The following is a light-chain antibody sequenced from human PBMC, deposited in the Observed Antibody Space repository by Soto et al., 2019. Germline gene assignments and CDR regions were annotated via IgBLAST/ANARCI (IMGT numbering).Light chain of an antibody. CDR3: QQYGSRWT. J-gene: IGKJ2*02. CDR1: QSVSSSY. CDR2: GAS. Sequence: EIVLTQSPGTLSLSPGERATLSCRASQSVSSSYLAWYQQKPGQAPRLLIYGASSRATGIPDRFSGSGSGTDFTLTISRVEPEDFAVYYCQQYGSRWTFGQGTKLEIK. V-gene: IGKV3-20*01.